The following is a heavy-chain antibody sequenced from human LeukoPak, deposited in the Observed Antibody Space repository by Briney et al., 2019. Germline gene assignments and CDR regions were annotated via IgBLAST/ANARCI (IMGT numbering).Heavy chain of an antibody. CDR2: LRYDGSNK. D-gene: IGHD6-19*01. V-gene: IGHV3-30*02. CDR3: AKRATSGWYYFEH. Sequence: GGSLRLSCAASGLSFSRTGMHWVRQAPGKGLEWVAFLRYDGSNKFYADSVKGRFTISRDDSKNTLYLQMNSLRTEDTAVYYCAKRATSGWYYFEHWGQGTLVIVSS. CDR1: GLSFSRTG. J-gene: IGHJ4*02.